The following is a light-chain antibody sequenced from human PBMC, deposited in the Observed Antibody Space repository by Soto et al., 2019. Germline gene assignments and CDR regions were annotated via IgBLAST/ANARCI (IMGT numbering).Light chain of an antibody. J-gene: IGKJ5*01. CDR3: QQRDSWPIT. V-gene: IGKV3-11*01. CDR2: GAS. Sequence: EIVLTQSPATLSVSPGERATLSCRASQSVSSYLAWYQQKPGQAPRLLIFGASNRATGIPARFSGSGSGTDFTLTINSLEPDDFAVYYCQQRDSWPITFGQGTRLEIK. CDR1: QSVSSY.